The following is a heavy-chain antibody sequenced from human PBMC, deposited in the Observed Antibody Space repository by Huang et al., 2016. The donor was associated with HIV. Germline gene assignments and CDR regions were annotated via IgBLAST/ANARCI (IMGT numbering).Heavy chain of an antibody. J-gene: IGHJ4*02. CDR1: SGSFSTSSNY. Sequence: QLQLQESGPGLVKPSETLSLTCTVSSGSFSTSSNYWGWIRQPPGKGLEWIGSIYYSGGTDYNPSLKSRVTMSVDTSKNQFALKVRSVTAADTAVYYCARRRGSSSWYYFDYWGQGTLVTVSS. CDR2: IYYSGGT. V-gene: IGHV4-39*01. CDR3: ARRRGSSSWYYFDY. D-gene: IGHD6-13*01.